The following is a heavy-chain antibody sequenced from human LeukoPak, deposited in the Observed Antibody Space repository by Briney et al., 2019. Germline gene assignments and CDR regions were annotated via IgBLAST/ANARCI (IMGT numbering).Heavy chain of an antibody. CDR1: GGSFSGYY. CDR2: INHSGST. J-gene: IGHJ4*02. Sequence: SETLSLTCAVYGGSFSGYYWSWIRQPPGKGLEWIGEINHSGSTNYNTSLKSRVTISVDTSKNQFSLKLSSVTAADTAVYYCARFTPWQGSFDYWGQGTLVTVSS. D-gene: IGHD3-10*01. V-gene: IGHV4-34*01. CDR3: ARFTPWQGSFDY.